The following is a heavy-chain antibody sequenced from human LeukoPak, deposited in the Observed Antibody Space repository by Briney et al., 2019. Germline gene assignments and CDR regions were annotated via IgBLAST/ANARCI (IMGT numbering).Heavy chain of an antibody. D-gene: IGHD1-26*01. CDR1: GGSISSSSYY. Sequence: SETLSLTCTVSGGSISSSSYYWGWIRQPPGKGLEWIGSIYYSGSTYYNPSLKSRVTISVDTSKNQFSLKLSSVTAADTAVYYCARDRGSYPRDAFDIWGQGTMVTVSS. CDR2: IYYSGST. V-gene: IGHV4-39*07. CDR3: ARDRGSYPRDAFDI. J-gene: IGHJ3*02.